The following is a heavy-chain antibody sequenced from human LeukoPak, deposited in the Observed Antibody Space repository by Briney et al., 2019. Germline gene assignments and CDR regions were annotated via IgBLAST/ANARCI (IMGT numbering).Heavy chain of an antibody. CDR1: GYTFTSYG. Sequence: ASVKVSCKASGYTFTSYGISWVRQAPGQGLEWMGWISAYNGNTNYAQKLQGRVTMTTDTSTSTAYMELGSLRSDDTAVYYCARDLLWFGELPGAFDIWGQGTMVTVSS. CDR3: ARDLLWFGELPGAFDI. D-gene: IGHD3-10*01. J-gene: IGHJ3*02. CDR2: ISAYNGNT. V-gene: IGHV1-18*01.